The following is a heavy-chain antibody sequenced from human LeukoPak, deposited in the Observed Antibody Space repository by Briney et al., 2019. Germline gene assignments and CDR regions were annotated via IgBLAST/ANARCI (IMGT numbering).Heavy chain of an antibody. V-gene: IGHV3-53*04. J-gene: IGHJ6*02. Sequence: GGSLRLSCAASGFTVSSNYMSLVRQAPGKGLEWVSVIYSGGSTYYADSVKGRFTISRHNSKNTLYLQMNSLRAEDTAVYYCARGAPRSYYYYGMDVWGQGTTVTVSS. CDR2: IYSGGST. CDR1: GFTVSSNY. D-gene: IGHD3-16*01. CDR3: ARGAPRSYYYYGMDV.